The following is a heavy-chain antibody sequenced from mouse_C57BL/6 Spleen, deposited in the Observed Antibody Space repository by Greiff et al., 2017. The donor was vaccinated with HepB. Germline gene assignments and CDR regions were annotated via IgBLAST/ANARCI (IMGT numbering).Heavy chain of an antibody. J-gene: IGHJ4*01. CDR1: GYAFSRSW. CDR2: LYPGDGDT. Sequence: QVQLQASGPVLVKPGASVTLSCKASGYAFSRSWLNCVMQRPGQGLEWIGRLYPGDGDTNYNGKFKGKATLTADKSSSTAYMQLSSLTSEDSAVYFCARSRAYDYDDYAMDYWGQGTSVTVSS. D-gene: IGHD2-4*01. CDR3: ARSRAYDYDDYAMDY. V-gene: IGHV1-82*01.